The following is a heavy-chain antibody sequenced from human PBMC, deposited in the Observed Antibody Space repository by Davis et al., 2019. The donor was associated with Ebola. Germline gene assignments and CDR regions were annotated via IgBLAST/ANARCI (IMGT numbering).Heavy chain of an antibody. J-gene: IGHJ4*02. D-gene: IGHD4-23*01. V-gene: IGHV4-30-4*01. CDR2: IYYSGST. CDR1: GGSISSGDYY. Sequence: PSETLSLTCTVSGGSISSGDYYWSWIRQPPGKGLEWIGYIYYSGSTYYNPSLKSRVTISVDTSKNQFSLKLSSVTAADTAVYYCARANYGGNEYYFDYWGQGTLVTVSS. CDR3: ARANYGGNEYYFDY.